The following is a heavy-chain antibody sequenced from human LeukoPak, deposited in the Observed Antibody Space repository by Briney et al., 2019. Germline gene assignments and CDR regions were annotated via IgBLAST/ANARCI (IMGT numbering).Heavy chain of an antibody. J-gene: IGHJ4*02. CDR3: ARDLGYSGYEFDY. D-gene: IGHD5-12*01. V-gene: IGHV1-69*04. CDR1: GGTFSSYA. CDR2: IIPILGIA. Sequence: SVKVSCKASGGTFSSYAISWVRQAPGQGLEWMGRIIPILGIANYAQKFQGRVTITADKSTSTAYMELSSLRSEDTAVYYCARDLGYSGYEFDYWGQGTLVTVSS.